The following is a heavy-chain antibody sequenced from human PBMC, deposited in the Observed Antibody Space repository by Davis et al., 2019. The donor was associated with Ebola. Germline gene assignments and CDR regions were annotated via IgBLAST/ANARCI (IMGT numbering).Heavy chain of an antibody. CDR3: VRDATTVTTIWFDP. Sequence: AASVKVSCKTSGYTFSGYAIGWVRQAPGQGLEWIGRINVYNGHTNYAQNFQGRVTVSTDTSTSIAYMELRSLRSDDTALYYCVRDATTVTTIWFDPWGQGTLVTVSS. D-gene: IGHD4-17*01. CDR2: INVYNGHT. V-gene: IGHV1-18*01. J-gene: IGHJ5*02. CDR1: GYTFSGYA.